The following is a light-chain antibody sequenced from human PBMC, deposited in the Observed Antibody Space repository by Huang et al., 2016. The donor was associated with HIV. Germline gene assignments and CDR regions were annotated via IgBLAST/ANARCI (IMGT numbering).Light chain of an antibody. CDR3: QQYNNWPPWT. CDR2: GAS. V-gene: IGKV3-15*01. CDR1: QSVSIN. Sequence: EIVMTQSPATLSVSPGKSATLSSRASQSVSINFAWYQQKPGQAPWRLIYGASTRATGMPPRFGGSGCGTEFTRTISSLQSEEFAVYYCQQYNNWPPWTFGQGTKVEIK. J-gene: IGKJ1*01.